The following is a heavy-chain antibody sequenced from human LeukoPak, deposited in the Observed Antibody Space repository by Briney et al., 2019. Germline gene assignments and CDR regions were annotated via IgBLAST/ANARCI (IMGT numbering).Heavy chain of an antibody. J-gene: IGHJ4*02. Sequence: SSETLSLTCTVSGGSISSYYWSWIRQPPGKGLEWIGYIYYSGSTNYNPSLKSRVTILVDTSKNQFSLKLSSVTAADTAVYYCARDVTMDYWGQGTLVTVSS. D-gene: IGHD1-14*01. CDR3: ARDVTMDY. CDR2: IYYSGST. V-gene: IGHV4-59*01. CDR1: GGSISSYY.